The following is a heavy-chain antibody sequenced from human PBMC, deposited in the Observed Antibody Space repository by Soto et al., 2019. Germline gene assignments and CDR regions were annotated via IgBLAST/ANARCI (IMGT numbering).Heavy chain of an antibody. CDR2: INSDGSVS. D-gene: IGHD2-15*01. V-gene: IGHV3-74*01. J-gene: IGHJ6*03. Sequence: EVQLVESGGGLVQPGGSLRLSCAAYGFTFSNYWMYWVRQAPGKGLVWVSRINSDGSVSSYADSVKGRLTISRDNVKNTLYLQMNSLRAEDTAVYYCARGDCVGGPCYSLAGSFYYYMDVWGKGTTVTVS. CDR1: GFTFSNYW. CDR3: ARGDCVGGPCYSLAGSFYYYMDV.